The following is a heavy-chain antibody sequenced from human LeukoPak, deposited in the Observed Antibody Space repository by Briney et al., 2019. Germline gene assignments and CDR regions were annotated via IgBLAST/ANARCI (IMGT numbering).Heavy chain of an antibody. J-gene: IGHJ4*02. CDR3: AKGYGSGSSRYYFDY. D-gene: IGHD3-10*01. Sequence: QAGGSLRLSCAASGFSFSSYAMSWVRQAPGKGLEWVSTISSSGGSTYYADSVKGRFTISRDSYKNTLYLQMNSLRADDTAVYYCAKGYGSGSSRYYFDYWGQGTLVTVSS. V-gene: IGHV3-23*01. CDR1: GFSFSSYA. CDR2: ISSSGGST.